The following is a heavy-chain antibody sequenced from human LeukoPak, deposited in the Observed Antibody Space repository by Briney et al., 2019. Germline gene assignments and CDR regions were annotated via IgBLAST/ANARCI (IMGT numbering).Heavy chain of an antibody. CDR1: RFSFSSYS. D-gene: IGHD1-20*01. Sequence: GGSLRLSCAASRFSFSSYSMNWVRQAPGKGLEWVSYISSSSSTIYYADSVKGRFTISRDNAKNSLYLQMNSLRAEDTAVYYCARDRLTGTTLFDYWGQGILVTVSS. CDR3: ARDRLTGTTLFDY. V-gene: IGHV3-48*04. CDR2: ISSSSSTI. J-gene: IGHJ4*02.